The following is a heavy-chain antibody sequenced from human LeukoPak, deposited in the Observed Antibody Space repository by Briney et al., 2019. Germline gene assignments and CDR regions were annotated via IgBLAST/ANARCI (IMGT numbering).Heavy chain of an antibody. CDR2: IGGSGSST. J-gene: IGHJ4*02. V-gene: IGHV3-23*01. CDR3: AKYSGRQILSVFNYVY. CDR1: GFTFSIYA. D-gene: IGHD6-13*01. Sequence: PGGSLRLSCAASGFTFSIYAMSWVRQAPGKGLEWVSVIGGSGSSTYSADSVKGRVTISRDNSKNTLYLQMNSVRVEDTAVYYCAKYSGRQILSVFNYVYWGEGTLVTVSS.